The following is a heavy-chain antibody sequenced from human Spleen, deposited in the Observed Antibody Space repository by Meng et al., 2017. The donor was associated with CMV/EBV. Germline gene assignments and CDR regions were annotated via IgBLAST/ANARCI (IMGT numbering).Heavy chain of an antibody. V-gene: IGHV3-21*01. J-gene: IGHJ4*02. CDR2: ISTGSSYI. CDR3: ARVIHPILGNYFDY. CDR1: GFTFSSYS. Sequence: GGSLRLSCAASGFTFSSYSMSWVRQAPGKGLEWVSSISTGSSYIYYADSMKGRFTISRDNAKNSLYLQMNSLRAEDTAVYYCARVIHPILGNYFDYWGQGTLVTVSS. D-gene: IGHD1-26*01.